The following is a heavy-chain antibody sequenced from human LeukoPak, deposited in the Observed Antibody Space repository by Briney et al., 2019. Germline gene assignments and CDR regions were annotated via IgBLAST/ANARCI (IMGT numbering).Heavy chain of an antibody. V-gene: IGHV4-34*01. D-gene: IGHD3-22*01. Sequence: SETLSLTCAVYGGSFSGYYWSWIRQPPGKGLEWIGEINHSGSTNYNPSLKSRVTISVDTTKNQFSLKLSSVTAADTAVYYCARGEGAPYDSSPAFRGDFDYWGQGTLVTVSS. CDR2: INHSGST. J-gene: IGHJ4*02. CDR1: GGSFSGYY. CDR3: ARGEGAPYDSSPAFRGDFDY.